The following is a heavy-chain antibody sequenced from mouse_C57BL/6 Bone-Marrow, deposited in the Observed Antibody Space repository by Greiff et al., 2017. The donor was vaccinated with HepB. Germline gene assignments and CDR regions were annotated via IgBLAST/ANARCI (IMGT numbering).Heavy chain of an antibody. Sequence: QVQLQQPGTELVKPGASVKLSCKASGYTFTSYWMHWVKQRPGQGLEWIGNINPSNGGTNYNEKFKSKATLTVDKSSSTAYMQLSSLTSKDSAVYYCARGGTGTWYFDVWGTGTTVTVSS. J-gene: IGHJ1*03. D-gene: IGHD4-1*01. CDR1: GYTFTSYW. CDR2: INPSNGGT. V-gene: IGHV1-53*01. CDR3: ARGGTGTWYFDV.